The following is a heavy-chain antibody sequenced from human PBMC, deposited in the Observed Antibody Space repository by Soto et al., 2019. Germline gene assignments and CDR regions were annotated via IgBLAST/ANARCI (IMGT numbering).Heavy chain of an antibody. J-gene: IGHJ4*02. D-gene: IGHD2-15*01. CDR2: IYYSGST. V-gene: IGHV4-59*01. CDR3: ARDLDAYCGGGSSYGY. Sequence: SETLSLTCTVSGGSISSYYWSWIRQPPGKGLEWIGYIYYSGSTNYNPSLKSRVTISVDTSKNQFSLKLSSVTAADTAVYYCARDLDAYCGGGSSYGYWGQGTLVTVSS. CDR1: GGSISSYY.